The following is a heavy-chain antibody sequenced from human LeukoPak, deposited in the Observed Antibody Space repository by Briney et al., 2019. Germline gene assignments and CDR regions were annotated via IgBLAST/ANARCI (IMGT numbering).Heavy chain of an antibody. CDR1: GFTFSSYW. J-gene: IGHJ4*02. CDR3: ARDRGYSFDY. CDR2: INSGGST. V-gene: IGHV3-74*01. D-gene: IGHD1-1*01. Sequence: GGSLRLSCAASGFTFSSYWMLWLRQAPGKGLVWVSHINSGGSTSFADSVKGRFTISRDNAKNTLYLQMNSLRAEDTAVYYCARDRGYSFDYWGQGTLVTVSS.